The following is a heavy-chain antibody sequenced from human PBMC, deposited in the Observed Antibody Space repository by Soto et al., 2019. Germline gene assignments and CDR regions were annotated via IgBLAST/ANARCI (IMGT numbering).Heavy chain of an antibody. V-gene: IGHV3-23*01. CDR1: GFTFSSYA. CDR2: ISGSGGST. J-gene: IGHJ4*02. Sequence: EVQLLESGGGLVQPGGSLRLSCAASGFTFSSYAMSWVRQAPGKGLEWVSAISGSGGSTYYADSVKGRFTISRDNSNNTLYLQMNSLRAEDTAVYYCAEDGGGYSNYGGAVSSWGQGTLVTVSS. D-gene: IGHD4-4*01. CDR3: AEDGGGYSNYGGAVSS.